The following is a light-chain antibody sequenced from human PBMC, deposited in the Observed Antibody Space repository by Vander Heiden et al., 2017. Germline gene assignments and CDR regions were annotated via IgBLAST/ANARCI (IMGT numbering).Light chain of an antibody. CDR2: DAS. J-gene: IGKJ1*01. CDR1: QSVSSN. CDR3: QQHNNWPRT. V-gene: IGKV3-15*01. Sequence: EIVMTQSPVTLSVSLGERATLSCRASQSVSSNLAWYQQRFGQAPRLLIYDASTRATGIPARFSGSGSGTEFTLSISSLQSEDFAVYYCQQHNNWPRTFGQGTKVEIK.